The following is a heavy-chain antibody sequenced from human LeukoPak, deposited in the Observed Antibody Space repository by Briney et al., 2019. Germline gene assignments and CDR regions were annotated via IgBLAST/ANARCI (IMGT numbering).Heavy chain of an antibody. Sequence: PGGSLRLAWAVSGFTFRTYWMEWVRQAQGKGRGWGSRIDNDGSDTIYADSVKGRFTVSRDNAKNTVYLQMNSLRVGDTAVYYCARGGFSHGFDIWGQGTVVTVSS. J-gene: IGHJ3*02. D-gene: IGHD3-22*01. V-gene: IGHV3-74*01. CDR1: GFTFRTYW. CDR2: IDNDGSDT. CDR3: ARGGFSHGFDI.